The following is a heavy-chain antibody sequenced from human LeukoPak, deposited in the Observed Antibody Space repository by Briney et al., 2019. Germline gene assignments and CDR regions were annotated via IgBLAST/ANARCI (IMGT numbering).Heavy chain of an antibody. CDR1: GFTFSSYG. D-gene: IGHD2-2*01. Sequence: GGSLRLSCAASGFTFSSYGMSWVRQAPGKGLEWVAKMNEYGSEIFYVDSVKGRFTISRDNAKNSLYLQMNRLRAEDTAVYYCARPRGCSSSRCNNFDYWGQGTLVTVSS. V-gene: IGHV3-7*01. CDR3: ARPRGCSSSRCNNFDY. J-gene: IGHJ4*02. CDR2: MNEYGSEI.